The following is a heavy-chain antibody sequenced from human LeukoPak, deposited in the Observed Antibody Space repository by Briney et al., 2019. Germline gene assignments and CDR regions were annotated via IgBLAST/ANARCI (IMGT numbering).Heavy chain of an antibody. CDR2: ISYDGSNK. J-gene: IGHJ4*02. Sequence: GGSLRLSCAASGFTFSSYSMNWVRQAPGKGLEWVAVISYDGSNKYYADSVKGRFTISRDNSKNTLYLQMNSLRAEDTAVYYCARDVGTYGDYGGYADYWGQGTLVTVSS. CDR1: GFTFSSYS. V-gene: IGHV3-30*03. CDR3: ARDVGTYGDYGGYADY. D-gene: IGHD4-17*01.